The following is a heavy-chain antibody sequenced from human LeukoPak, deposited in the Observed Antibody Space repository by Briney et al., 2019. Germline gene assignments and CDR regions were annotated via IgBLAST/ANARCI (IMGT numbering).Heavy chain of an antibody. CDR1: GFTFSSYD. J-gene: IGHJ4*02. CDR3: AKDREPYSGSYTVIQGLDY. V-gene: IGHV3-30*18. Sequence: PGGSLRLSCAASGFTFSSYDMHWVRQAPGKGLEWVAVISYDGSNKYYADSVKGRSTISRDNSKNTLYLQMNSLRVEDTAVYYCAKDREPYSGSYTVIQGLDYWGQGTLVTVSS. D-gene: IGHD1-26*01. CDR2: ISYDGSNK.